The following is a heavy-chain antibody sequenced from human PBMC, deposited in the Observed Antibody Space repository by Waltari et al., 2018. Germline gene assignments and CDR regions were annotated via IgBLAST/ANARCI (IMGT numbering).Heavy chain of an antibody. CDR3: ARSGSTLSWGVAE. Sequence: QVQLVQSGAEVKKPGASVKVSCKASGYTFTDFYIHWVRQAPGQGLEWMGMVNPNGGSTSYAQKLQDRVTMSRDTSTNTVYMELSSLRSEDTAVYYCARSGSTLSWGVAEWGQGTLVTVSS. CDR1: GYTFTDFY. CDR2: VNPNGGST. J-gene: IGHJ4*02. V-gene: IGHV1-46*04. D-gene: IGHD3-10*01.